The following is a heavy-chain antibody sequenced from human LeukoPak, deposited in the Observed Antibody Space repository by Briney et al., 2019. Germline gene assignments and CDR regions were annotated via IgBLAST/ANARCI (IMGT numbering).Heavy chain of an antibody. CDR1: GFTFSSYA. Sequence: AGGSLRLSCAASGFTFSSYAMHWVRQAPGKGLEWVAVISYDGSNKYYADSVKGRFTISRDNSKNTLYLQMNSLRAEDTAVYYCARGRAVDEGPYSSSFDHWGQGTLVTVSS. J-gene: IGHJ4*02. CDR3: ARGRAVDEGPYSSSFDH. D-gene: IGHD6-6*01. V-gene: IGHV3-30-3*01. CDR2: ISYDGSNK.